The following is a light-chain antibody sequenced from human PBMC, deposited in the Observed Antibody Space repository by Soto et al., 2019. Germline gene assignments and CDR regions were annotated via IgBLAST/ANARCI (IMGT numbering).Light chain of an antibody. V-gene: IGKV3-15*01. J-gene: IGKJ1*01. CDR1: QSISSN. CDR3: QQYNNWPGT. CDR2: GAS. Sequence: EIVMTQSPATLSVSLGQRATLSCRASQSISSNLAWYRQKPGQAPRLLIYGASTRATGITARFSGSGSGTEFTLTISSLQSEDVAVYYCQQYNNWPGTFGQGTKVEIK.